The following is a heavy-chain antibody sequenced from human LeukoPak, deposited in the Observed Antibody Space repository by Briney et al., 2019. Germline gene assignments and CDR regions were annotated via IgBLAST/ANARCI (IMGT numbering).Heavy chain of an antibody. Sequence: GGSLRLSCAASGFTFDDYTVHWVRQAPGKGLEWVSLISWDGGSTYYADSVKGRFTISRDNAKNSLYLQMNSLRAEDTAVYYCARVARYYDSSGYYFGAFDIWGQGTMVTVSS. V-gene: IGHV3-43*01. D-gene: IGHD3-22*01. CDR3: ARVARYYDSSGYYFGAFDI. J-gene: IGHJ3*02. CDR1: GFTFDDYT. CDR2: ISWDGGST.